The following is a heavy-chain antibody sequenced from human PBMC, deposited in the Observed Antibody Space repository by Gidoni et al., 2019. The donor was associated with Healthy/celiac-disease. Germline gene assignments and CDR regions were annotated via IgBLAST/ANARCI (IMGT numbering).Heavy chain of an antibody. CDR2: RKQDGSEK. J-gene: IGHJ4*02. V-gene: IGHV3-7*01. CDR3: ARDTYYYDSSGYYLTYYFDY. CDR1: GFTSSSYW. D-gene: IGHD3-22*01. Sequence: EVQLVESGGGLVQPGRSLRLSCAASGFTSSSYWMSWVRQAPGKGLEWVANRKQDGSEKYYVDSVKGRFTISRDNAKNSLYLQMISLRAEDTAVYSCARDTYYYDSSGYYLTYYFDYWGQGPLVTVSS.